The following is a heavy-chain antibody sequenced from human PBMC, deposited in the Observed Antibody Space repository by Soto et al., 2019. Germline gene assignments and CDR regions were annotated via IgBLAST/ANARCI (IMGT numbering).Heavy chain of an antibody. CDR2: INHSGST. Sequence: SETLSLTCAVYGGSFGGYYWSWIRQPPGKGLGWIGEINHSGSTNYNPSLKSRVTIPVDTSKNQFSLKLSSVTAADTAVYYCARRKAAAGTFLSFYYYGMDVWGRGTTVTVSS. J-gene: IGHJ6*02. CDR1: GGSFGGYY. CDR3: ARRKAAAGTFLSFYYYGMDV. V-gene: IGHV4-34*01. D-gene: IGHD6-13*01.